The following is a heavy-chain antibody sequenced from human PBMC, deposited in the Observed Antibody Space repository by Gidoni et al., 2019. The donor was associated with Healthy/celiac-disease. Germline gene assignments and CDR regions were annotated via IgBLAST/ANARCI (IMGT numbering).Heavy chain of an antibody. Sequence: EVQLVEYGAEVQKPGETQRMSGKGSGYSFTSYWISRVRQMPGKGLEWMGRIDPRASYTHSSPSFQGHVTISADKSLSTAYLQWSSLTASDTAMSYCARHRIAVAAFDYWGQGTLVTVSS. CDR3: ARHRIAVAAFDY. CDR2: IDPRASYT. J-gene: IGHJ4*02. V-gene: IGHV5-10-1*03. CDR1: GYSFTSYW. D-gene: IGHD6-19*01.